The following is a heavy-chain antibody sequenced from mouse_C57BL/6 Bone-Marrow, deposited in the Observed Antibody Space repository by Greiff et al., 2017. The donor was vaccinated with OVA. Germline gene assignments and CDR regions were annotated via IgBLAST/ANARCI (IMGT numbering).Heavy chain of an antibody. CDR1: GYSFTGYY. D-gene: IGHD4-1*01. CDR2: INPSTGGT. J-gene: IGHJ3*01. Sequence: EVKLVESGPELVKPGASVKISCKASGYSFTGYYMNWVKQSPEKSLEWIGEINPSTGGTTYNQKFKAKATLTVDKSSSTAYMQLKSLTSEDSAVCYCARGGTSPFAYWGQGTLVTVSA. V-gene: IGHV1-42*01. CDR3: ARGGTSPFAY.